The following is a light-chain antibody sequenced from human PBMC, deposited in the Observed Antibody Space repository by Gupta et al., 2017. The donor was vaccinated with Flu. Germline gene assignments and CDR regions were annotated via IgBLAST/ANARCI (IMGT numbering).Light chain of an antibody. V-gene: IGLV1-44*01. Sequence: QSGLTQPPSAPGTPGQRVSISCSGSSSTIGSNAVNWYQHLPGTAPKLLIYVNNQRPSGVPDRFSGSKSGTSASLAISGLQAADEGDYDGSSWDDSPSGHVVCGGGTKL. J-gene: IGLJ2*01. CDR2: VNN. CDR1: SSTIGSNA. CDR3: SSWDDSPSGHVV.